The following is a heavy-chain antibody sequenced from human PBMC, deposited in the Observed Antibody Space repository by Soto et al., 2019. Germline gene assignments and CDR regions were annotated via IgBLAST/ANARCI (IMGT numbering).Heavy chain of an antibody. D-gene: IGHD3-3*01. CDR2: INHSGST. Sequence: SETLSLTCAVYGGSFSGYYWSWIRQPPGKGLEWIGEINHSGSTNYNPSLKSRVTISVDTSKNQFSLKLSSVTAADTAVYYCARIPAKYDFWSGYYAGLDYWGQGTLVTVSS. V-gene: IGHV4-34*01. CDR1: GGSFSGYY. J-gene: IGHJ4*02. CDR3: ARIPAKYDFWSGYYAGLDY.